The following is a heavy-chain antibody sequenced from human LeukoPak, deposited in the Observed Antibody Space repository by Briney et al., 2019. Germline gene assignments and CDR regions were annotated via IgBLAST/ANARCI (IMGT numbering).Heavy chain of an antibody. J-gene: IGHJ6*03. CDR2: IYYSGST. D-gene: IGHD1-7*01. CDR3: ARDFRYNWNYRDYYYMDV. CDR1: GGSISSSY. Sequence: PSETLSLTCTVSGGSISSSYWSWIRQPPGKGLEWIGYIYYSGSTNYNPSLKSRVTILVDTSKNQLSLKLSSVTAADTAVYYCARDFRYNWNYRDYYYMDVWGKGTTVTVSS. V-gene: IGHV4-59*01.